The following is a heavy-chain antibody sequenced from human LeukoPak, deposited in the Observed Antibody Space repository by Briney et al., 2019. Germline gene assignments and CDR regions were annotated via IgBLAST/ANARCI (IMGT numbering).Heavy chain of an antibody. V-gene: IGHV3-48*04. CDR3: ARDRRPGGDSPLDY. CDR1: GFTFSSYS. D-gene: IGHD2-21*02. CDR2: ISSSSTI. Sequence: GGSLRLSCAASGFTFSSYSMNWVRQAPGKGLEWVSYISSSSTIYYADSVKGRFTISRDNAKNSLYLQMNSLRAEDTAVYYCARDRRPGGDSPLDYWGQGTLVTVSS. J-gene: IGHJ4*02.